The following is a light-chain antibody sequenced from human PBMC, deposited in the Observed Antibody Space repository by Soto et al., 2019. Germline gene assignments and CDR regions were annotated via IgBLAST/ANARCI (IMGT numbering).Light chain of an antibody. CDR3: SSYTSSRYF. CDR1: SSDVGGYDY. Sequence: QSVLTQPASVSGSPGQSITISCTGTSSDVGGYDYVSWYQQHPDKAPELMIYDVNNRPSGVSNRFSGSKSGNTASLTISGVQAEDEADYYCSSYTSSRYFFGTGTKVTVL. V-gene: IGLV2-14*01. CDR2: DVN. J-gene: IGLJ1*01.